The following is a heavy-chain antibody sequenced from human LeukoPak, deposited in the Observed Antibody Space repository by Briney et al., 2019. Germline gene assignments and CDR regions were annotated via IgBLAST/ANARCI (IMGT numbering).Heavy chain of an antibody. CDR3: ASTINYYDSSGYYDNTPHAFDI. D-gene: IGHD3-22*01. CDR1: GGSISSYY. CDR2: IYYSGST. J-gene: IGHJ3*02. V-gene: IGHV4-59*12. Sequence: SETLSLTCTVSGGSISSYYWSWIRQPPGKGLEWIGYIYYSGSTNYNPSLKSRVTISVDTSKNQFSLKLSSVTAADTAVYYCASTINYYDSSGYYDNTPHAFDIWGQGTMVTVSS.